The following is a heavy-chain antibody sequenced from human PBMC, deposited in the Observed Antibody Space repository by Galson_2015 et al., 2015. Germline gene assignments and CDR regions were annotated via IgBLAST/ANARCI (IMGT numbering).Heavy chain of an antibody. CDR2: TYYRSKWYN. CDR3: AMAVTALFDY. CDR1: GDSVSSNSAA. D-gene: IGHD2-21*02. V-gene: IGHV6-1*01. J-gene: IGHJ4*01. Sequence: CAISGDSVSSNSAAWHWIRQSPSRGLEWLGRTYYRSKWYNGYAVSVKSRITINPDTSKNQFSLQLNSVTPEDTAVYYCAMAVTALFDYWGHGALVTVSS.